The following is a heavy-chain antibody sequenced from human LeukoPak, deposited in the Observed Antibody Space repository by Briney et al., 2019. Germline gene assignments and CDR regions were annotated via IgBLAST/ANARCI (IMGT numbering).Heavy chain of an antibody. Sequence: GASVKVSCKASGGTFSNYGISWVRQAPGQGLEWMGGIIPMFGTANYAQKFQGRVTITTDESTSTAYMELSSLRSEDTAVYYCATEGATYYFDYWGQGTLVTVSS. CDR3: ATEGATYYFDY. J-gene: IGHJ4*02. D-gene: IGHD3-16*01. CDR2: IIPMFGTA. V-gene: IGHV1-69*05. CDR1: GGTFSNYG.